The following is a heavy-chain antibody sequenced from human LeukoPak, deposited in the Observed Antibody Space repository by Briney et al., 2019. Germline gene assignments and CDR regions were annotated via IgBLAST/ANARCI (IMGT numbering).Heavy chain of an antibody. V-gene: IGHV4-4*02. J-gene: IGHJ4*02. D-gene: IGHD6-19*01. Sequence: PSGTLSLICGVSGGSISSTNWWTWVRQPPGKGLEWIGEVHLDGRTNYSPSLQSRLAMSVDFSENHISLKLTSVTAADTAVYYCARLVAVAGVFDYWGQGTLVTVSS. CDR3: ARLVAVAGVFDY. CDR1: GGSISSTNW. CDR2: VHLDGRT.